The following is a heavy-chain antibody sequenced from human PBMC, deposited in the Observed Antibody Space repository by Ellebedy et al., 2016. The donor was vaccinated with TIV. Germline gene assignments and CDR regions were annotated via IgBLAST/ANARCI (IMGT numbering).Heavy chain of an antibody. CDR1: GGTFSSYA. J-gene: IGHJ4*02. CDR2: IIPILGIA. CDR3: ARDTSSSWYGG. D-gene: IGHD6-13*01. V-gene: IGHV1-69*04. Sequence: AASVKVSCKASGGTFSSYAISWVRQAPGKGLEWMGRIIPILGIANYAQKFQGRVTITADKSTSTAYMELSSLRSEDTAVYYCARDTSSSWYGGWGQGTLVTVSS.